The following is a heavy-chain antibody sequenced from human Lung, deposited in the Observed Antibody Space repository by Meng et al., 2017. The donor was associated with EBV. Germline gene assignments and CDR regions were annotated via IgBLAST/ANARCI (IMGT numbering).Heavy chain of an antibody. J-gene: IGHJ5*02. Sequence: QVQLEQWGAGRLKPSETLSLTCGVSGRSFSSSYWSWIRQPPGKGLEWIGEINYSGITNYNPSLKSRVTISVDTSKNQFSLKLSSVTAADTAVYFCARATVVVPSGIYWFDPWGQGTLVTVSS. CDR3: ARATVVVPSGIYWFDP. V-gene: IGHV4-34*01. CDR1: GRSFSSSY. CDR2: INYSGIT. D-gene: IGHD6-13*01.